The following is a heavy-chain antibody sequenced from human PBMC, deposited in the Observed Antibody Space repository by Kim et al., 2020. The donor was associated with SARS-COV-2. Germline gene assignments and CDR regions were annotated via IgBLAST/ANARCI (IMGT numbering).Heavy chain of an antibody. D-gene: IGHD1-26*01. J-gene: IGHJ4*02. Sequence: AASVKGRFTISRDNAKNSLFLQMNSLRVEDTAVYYWARGVGPTGVPVDYWGQGTLVTVSS. V-gene: IGHV3-21*01. CDR3: ARGVGPTGVPVDY.